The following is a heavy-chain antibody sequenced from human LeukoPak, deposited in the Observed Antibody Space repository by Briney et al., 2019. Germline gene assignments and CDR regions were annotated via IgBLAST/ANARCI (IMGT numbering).Heavy chain of an antibody. D-gene: IGHD6-13*01. V-gene: IGHV3-30*18. J-gene: IGHJ4*02. Sequence: GRSLRPSCAASGFTFSSYGMHWVRQAPGKGLEWVAVISYDGSNKYYADSVKGRFTISRDNSKNTLYLQMNSLRAEDTAVYYCAKDPAVGAAAGQFDYWGQGTLVTVSS. CDR3: AKDPAVGAAAGQFDY. CDR2: ISYDGSNK. CDR1: GFTFSSYG.